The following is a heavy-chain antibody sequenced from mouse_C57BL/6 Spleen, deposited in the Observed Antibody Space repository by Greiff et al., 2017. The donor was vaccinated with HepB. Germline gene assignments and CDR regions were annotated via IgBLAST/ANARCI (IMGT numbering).Heavy chain of an antibody. D-gene: IGHD2-4*01. Sequence: EVQLQQSGPELVKPGASVKISCKASGYTFTDYYMIWVKQSHGKSLEWIGDINPNNGGTSYNQKFKGKATLTVDKSSSTAYMELRSRTSEDSAVYYCARTGDYDRYFDVWGTGTTVTVSS. J-gene: IGHJ1*03. CDR1: GYTFTDYY. CDR2: INPNNGGT. CDR3: ARTGDYDRYFDV. V-gene: IGHV1-26*01.